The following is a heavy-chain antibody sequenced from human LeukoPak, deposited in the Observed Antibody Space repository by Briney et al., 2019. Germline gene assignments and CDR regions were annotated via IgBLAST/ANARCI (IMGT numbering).Heavy chain of an antibody. J-gene: IGHJ3*02. CDR2: IKQDGSEK. CDR1: GFTFSSYW. V-gene: IGHV3-7*01. D-gene: IGHD3-22*01. CDR3: ARDLAYYYDSSGYYHDAFDI. Sequence: GGSLRLSCAASGFTFSSYWMSWVRQAPGKGLEWVANIKQDGSEKYYVDSVKGRFTISRDNAKNSLYLQMNRLRAEDTAVYYCARDLAYYYDSSGYYHDAFDIWGQGTMVTVSS.